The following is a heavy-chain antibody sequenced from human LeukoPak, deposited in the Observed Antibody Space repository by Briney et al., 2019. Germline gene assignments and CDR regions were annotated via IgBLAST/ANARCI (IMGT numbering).Heavy chain of an antibody. CDR1: GVSISSSSYY. Sequence: KPSETLSLTCTVSGVSISSSSYYWGWIRQPPGKGLEWIGSIYYSGSTYYNPSLKSRVTISVDTSKNQFSLKLSSVTAADTAVYYCARHADPVHRGNWNYVWGFVRENWFDPWGQGTLVTVSS. V-gene: IGHV4-39*01. J-gene: IGHJ5*02. D-gene: IGHD1-7*01. CDR3: ARHADPVHRGNWNYVWGFVRENWFDP. CDR2: IYYSGST.